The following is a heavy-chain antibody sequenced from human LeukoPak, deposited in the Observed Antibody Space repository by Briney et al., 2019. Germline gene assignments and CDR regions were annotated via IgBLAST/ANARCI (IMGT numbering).Heavy chain of an antibody. D-gene: IGHD6-25*01. Sequence: SETLSLTCTVSGDSISTYYWSWIRQPPGKGLEWIGYILYNGNTNYNLSLKSRVTMSMDTSKNQFSLRLSSVTAADTAVYYCARHLGSFDYWGQGTLVTVSS. V-gene: IGHV4-59*08. CDR1: GDSISTYY. CDR3: ARHLGSFDY. CDR2: ILYNGNT. J-gene: IGHJ4*02.